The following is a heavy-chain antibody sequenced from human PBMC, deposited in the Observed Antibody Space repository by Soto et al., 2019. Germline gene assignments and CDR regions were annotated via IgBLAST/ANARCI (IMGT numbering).Heavy chain of an antibody. Sequence: ASVKVSCKASGYTFTSYAIHWVRQAPGQRLEWMGWINAGYGNTKYSQKFQGRVTITRDTSASTAYMELNSLRSEDTTVYYCARTYYDILTGSYPNPFDYWGQGTLVTVS. V-gene: IGHV1-3*01. J-gene: IGHJ4*02. CDR3: ARTYYDILTGSYPNPFDY. CDR2: INAGYGNT. CDR1: GYTFTSYA. D-gene: IGHD3-9*01.